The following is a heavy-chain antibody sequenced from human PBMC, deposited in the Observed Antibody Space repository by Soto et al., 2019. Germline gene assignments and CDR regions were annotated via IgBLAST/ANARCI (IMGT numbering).Heavy chain of an antibody. J-gene: IGHJ5*02. CDR3: ARAGNYYDRSGYNWFDP. V-gene: IGHV1-3*01. CDR1: GYTFTSYA. CDR2: INAGNGNT. D-gene: IGHD3-22*01. Sequence: QVQLVQSGAEVKKPGASVKVSCKASGYTFTSYAMHWVRQAPGQRLEWMGWINAGNGNTKYSQKFQARVTITRDTSASTAYMELSSLRSEDTAVYYCARAGNYYDRSGYNWFDPWGQGTLVTVSS.